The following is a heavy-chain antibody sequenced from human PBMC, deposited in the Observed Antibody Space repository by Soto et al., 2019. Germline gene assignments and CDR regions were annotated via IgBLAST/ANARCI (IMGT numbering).Heavy chain of an antibody. CDR2: ISGSGGST. CDR1: GFTFSSYA. D-gene: IGHD5-12*01. CDR3: AKDNSGYDFVPNWFDP. V-gene: IGHV3-23*01. Sequence: GGSLRLSCAASGFTFSSYAMSWVRQAPGKGLEWVSAISGSGGSTYYADSVKGRFTISRDNSKNTLYLQMNSLRAEDTAVYYCAKDNSGYDFVPNWFDPWGQGTLVTVSS. J-gene: IGHJ5*02.